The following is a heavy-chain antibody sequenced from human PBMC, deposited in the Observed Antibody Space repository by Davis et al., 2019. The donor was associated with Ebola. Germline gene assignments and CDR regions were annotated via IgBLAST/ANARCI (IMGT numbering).Heavy chain of an antibody. J-gene: IGHJ5*02. V-gene: IGHV3-48*01. Sequence: GGSLRLSCAASGFTFSSYSMNWVRQAPGKGLEWVSYISSSSSTIYYADSVKGRFTISRDNAKNSLYLQMNSLRAEDTAVYYCAKAIYSNYVGNWFDPWGQGTLVTVSS. CDR3: AKAIYSNYVGNWFDP. D-gene: IGHD4-11*01. CDR2: ISSSSSTI. CDR1: GFTFSSYS.